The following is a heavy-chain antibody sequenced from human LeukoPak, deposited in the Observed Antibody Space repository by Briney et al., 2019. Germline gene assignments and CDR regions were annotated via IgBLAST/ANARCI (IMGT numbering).Heavy chain of an antibody. CDR2: IYTSGST. CDR3: AKQSSNYDSNPGFDP. Sequence: PSETLSLTCTVSGGSISSGSYYWSWIRQPAGKGLEWIGRIYTSGSTNYNPSLKSRVTISVDTSKNQFSLKLSSVTAADTAVYYCAKQSSNYDSNPGFDPWGQGTLVTVSS. J-gene: IGHJ5*02. V-gene: IGHV4-61*02. CDR1: GGSISSGSYY. D-gene: IGHD3-3*01.